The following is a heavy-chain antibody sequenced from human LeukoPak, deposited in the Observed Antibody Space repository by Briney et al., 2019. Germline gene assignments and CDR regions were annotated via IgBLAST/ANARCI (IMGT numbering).Heavy chain of an antibody. J-gene: IGHJ5*02. CDR2: IYHSGNT. CDR1: GYSISSCYY. CDR3: ARGVGTTGTTKYNWFDP. D-gene: IGHD1-1*01. V-gene: IGHV4-38-2*01. Sequence: SETLSLTCAVSGYSISSCYYWGWIRQPPGKGLEWIGSIYHSGNTYYNASLKSRVTISVDTSKNHFSLKLSSVTAADTAVYYCARGVGTTGTTKYNWFDPWGQGTLVTVSS.